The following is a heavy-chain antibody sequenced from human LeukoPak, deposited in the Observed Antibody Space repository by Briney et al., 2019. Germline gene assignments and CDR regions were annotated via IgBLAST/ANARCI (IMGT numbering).Heavy chain of an antibody. CDR2: ISAYNGDT. D-gene: IGHD3-16*01. V-gene: IGHV1-18*01. CDR1: GYTFTNYG. Sequence: ASVKVSCKASGYTFTNYGITWVRQAPGQGLEWMGWISAYNGDTNYAQRFQGRITMTTDTSTTTAYMELRSLRSDDTAVYYCASHDPSGGYWGQGTLVTVSS. CDR3: ASHDPSGGY. J-gene: IGHJ4*02.